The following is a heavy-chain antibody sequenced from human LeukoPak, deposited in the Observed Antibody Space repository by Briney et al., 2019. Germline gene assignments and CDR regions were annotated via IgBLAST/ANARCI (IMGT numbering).Heavy chain of an antibody. J-gene: IGHJ4*02. CDR3: ARTSIAAAVDY. D-gene: IGHD6-13*01. CDR2: IYYSGST. V-gene: IGHV4-59*01. CDR1: GGSITSYY. Sequence: SETLSLTCTVSGGSITSYYWSYIRQPAGKGLEWIGYIYYSGSTNYNPSLKSRVTISVDTSKNQFSLKLSSVTAADTAVYYCARTSIAAAVDYWGQGTLVTVSS.